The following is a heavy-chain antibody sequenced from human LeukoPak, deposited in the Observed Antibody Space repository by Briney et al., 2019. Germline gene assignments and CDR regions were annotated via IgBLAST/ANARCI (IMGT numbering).Heavy chain of an antibody. D-gene: IGHD3-9*01. CDR2: TSYDGGIK. J-gene: IGHJ4*02. CDR3: ARGLDIDY. CDR1: GFTFNIYA. Sequence: QPGRSLRLSCAASGFTFNIYAMHWVRQAPGKGLEWVAVTSYDGGIKYYADFVKGRFTISRDNSKSTLYLQMNSLRAEDTAVYYCARGLDIDYWGQGTLVTVSS. V-gene: IGHV3-30*07.